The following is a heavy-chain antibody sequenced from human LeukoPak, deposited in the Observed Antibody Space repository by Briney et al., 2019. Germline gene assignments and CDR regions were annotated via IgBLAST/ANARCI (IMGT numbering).Heavy chain of an antibody. D-gene: IGHD3-16*01. V-gene: IGHV4-59*01. CDR3: ASGGAQDAFDI. CDR1: GGSISSYY. J-gene: IGHJ3*02. CDR2: IYYSGST. Sequence: PSETLSLTCTVSGGSISSYYWSWIRQPPGKGLEWIGYIYYSGSTNYNPSLKSRVNISVDTSKDQFSLKLSSVTAADTAVYYCASGGAQDAFDIWGQGTMVTVSS.